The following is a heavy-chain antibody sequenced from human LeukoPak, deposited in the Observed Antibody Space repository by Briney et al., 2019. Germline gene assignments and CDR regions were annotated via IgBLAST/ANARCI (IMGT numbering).Heavy chain of an antibody. CDR2: ISGSGGST. CDR3: ARDLSGVTGYTYGRGIDY. Sequence: GGSLRLSCAASGFTVSTYGMSWVRQAPGKGLEWVSAISGSGGSTYYADSVKGRFTISRDNSKNTLYLQMNSLRAEDTAVYYCARDLSGVTGYTYGRGIDYWGQGTLVTVSS. D-gene: IGHD5-18*01. CDR1: GFTVSTYG. J-gene: IGHJ4*02. V-gene: IGHV3-23*01.